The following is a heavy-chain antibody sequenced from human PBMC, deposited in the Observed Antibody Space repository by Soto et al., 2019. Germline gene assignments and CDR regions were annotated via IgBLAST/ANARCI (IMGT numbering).Heavy chain of an antibody. J-gene: IGHJ4*02. V-gene: IGHV4-61*01. CDR1: GGSVSSGSYY. CDR3: ARNRPYSSSWYAADY. D-gene: IGHD6-13*01. CDR2: IYYSGST. Sequence: QVQLQESGPGLVKPSETLSLTCTVSGGSVSSGSYYWSWIQQPPGKGLEWIGYIYYSGSTNYNPSLKSRVTISVDTSKNQFSLKLSSVTAADTAVYYCARNRPYSSSWYAADYWGQGTLVTVSS.